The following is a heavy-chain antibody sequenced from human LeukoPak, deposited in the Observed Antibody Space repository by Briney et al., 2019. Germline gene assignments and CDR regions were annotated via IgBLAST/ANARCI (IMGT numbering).Heavy chain of an antibody. CDR2: IYYSKNT. D-gene: IGHD5-18*01. CDR3: VSPRGFSYGYFDY. V-gene: IGHV4-39*01. CDR1: GGSISSSSAY. J-gene: IGHJ4*02. Sequence: SETLSPTCTVSGGSISSSSAYWGWIRQPPGKGLEWIGSIYYSKNTYYNPSLKSRVTISADTSKNQFSLTLGSVSATDTAVYYCVSPRGFSYGYFDYWGQGTLVTVSS.